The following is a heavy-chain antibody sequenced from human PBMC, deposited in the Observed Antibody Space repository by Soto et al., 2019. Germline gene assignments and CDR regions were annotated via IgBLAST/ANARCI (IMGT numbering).Heavy chain of an antibody. J-gene: IGHJ4*02. CDR2: ISGSGGST. CDR1: GFTFSSYA. D-gene: IGHD5-12*01. Sequence: GGSLRLSCAASGFTFSSYAMSWVRQAPGKGLEWVSAISGSGGSTYYADSVKGRFTISRDNSKNTLYLQMNSLRAEDTAVYYCAKDRPSSGYDFGFVDYWGQGTLVTVSS. CDR3: AKDRPSSGYDFGFVDY. V-gene: IGHV3-23*01.